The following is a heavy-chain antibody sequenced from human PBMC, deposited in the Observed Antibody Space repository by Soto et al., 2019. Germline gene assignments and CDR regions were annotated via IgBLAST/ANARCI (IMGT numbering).Heavy chain of an antibody. V-gene: IGHV3-23*01. Sequence: EVQLLESGGGLVQPGGSLRLSCVASGFTLSNYAMSWVRQAPGKGLEWVSVIDGDGSAKFADSVKGRLTVSRDNSKNTLYLQMDSLRAEDTAIYYCAKDAVNYNGIYDPFDIWGRGTMVTVSS. CDR3: AKDAVNYNGIYDPFDI. CDR1: GFTLSNYA. CDR2: IDGDGSA. J-gene: IGHJ3*02. D-gene: IGHD4-4*01.